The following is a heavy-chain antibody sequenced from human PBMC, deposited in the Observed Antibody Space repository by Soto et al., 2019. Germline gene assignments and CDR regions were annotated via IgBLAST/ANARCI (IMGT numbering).Heavy chain of an antibody. V-gene: IGHV3-23*01. D-gene: IGHD2-15*01. CDR1: GFTFSTYA. CDR3: TKDGRFDSDGSLYYYYYGMDV. CDR2: ISGSGTSR. Sequence: GGSLRLSCAASGFTFSTYAMSWVRQAPGKGLEWVSAISGSGTSRYYADSVKGRFTISRDNSKNMLFLQMNSLRVEDTAVYFCTKDGRFDSDGSLYYYYYGMDVWGQGTTVTVSS. J-gene: IGHJ6*02.